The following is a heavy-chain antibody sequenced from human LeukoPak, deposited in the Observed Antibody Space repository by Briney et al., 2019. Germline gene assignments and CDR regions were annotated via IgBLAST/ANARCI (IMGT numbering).Heavy chain of an antibody. J-gene: IGHJ4*02. CDR2: IYYSGST. CDR1: GDSINFYY. D-gene: IGHD4-17*01. CDR3: ARVLSTVTTFAY. V-gene: IGHV4-59*08. Sequence: SETLSLTCTVSGDSINFYYWSWIRQPPGKGLEWIGYIYYSGSTSYNPSLKSRVTISVDTSKNQFSLKLSSVTAADTAVYYCARVLSTVTTFAYWGQGTLVTVSS.